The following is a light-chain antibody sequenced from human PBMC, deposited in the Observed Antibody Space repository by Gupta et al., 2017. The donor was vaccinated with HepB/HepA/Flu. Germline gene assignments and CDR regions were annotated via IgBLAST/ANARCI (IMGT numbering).Light chain of an antibody. CDR3: QQYGRSLF. J-gene: IGKJ3*01. CDR1: QSVGTY. V-gene: IGKV3-20*01. CDR2: DAS. Sequence: EIVLTQSPGTLSLSPGERATLSCRASQSVGTYLAWYQQKPGQAPRLLIFDASIRIPGSTDRFSGSGDVKDFTRTSSRREPEDFEVYYGQQYGRSLFFGHGTXVDIK.